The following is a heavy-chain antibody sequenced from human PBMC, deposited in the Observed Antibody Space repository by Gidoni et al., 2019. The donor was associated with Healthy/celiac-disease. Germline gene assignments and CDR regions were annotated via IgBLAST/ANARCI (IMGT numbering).Heavy chain of an antibody. CDR3: AIHLVYCTNGVCSPTDAFDI. V-gene: IGHV4-34*01. D-gene: IGHD2-8*01. CDR1: GGSFSGYY. Sequence: QVQLQQWGAGLLKPSETLSLTCAVYGGSFSGYYWSWIRQPPGKGLEWIGEINHSGSTNYNPSLKSRVTISVDTSKNQFSLKLSSVTAADTAVYYCAIHLVYCTNGVCSPTDAFDIWGQGTMVTVSS. CDR2: INHSGST. J-gene: IGHJ3*02.